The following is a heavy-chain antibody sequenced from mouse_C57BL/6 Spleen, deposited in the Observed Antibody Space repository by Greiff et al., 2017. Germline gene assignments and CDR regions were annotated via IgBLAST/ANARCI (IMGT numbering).Heavy chain of an antibody. CDR1: GYTFTSYN. V-gene: IGHV1-12*01. J-gene: IGHJ4*01. Sequence: LQESGAELVRPGASVKMSCKASGYTFTSYNMHWVKQTPRQGLEWIGAIYPGNGDTSYNQKFKGKGTLTVDKASSSAYMQLISLTSEDSAVYFCARGDGYDYDGGAGYAMDYWGQGTSVTVSS. D-gene: IGHD2-4*01. CDR3: ARGDGYDYDGGAGYAMDY. CDR2: IYPGNGDT.